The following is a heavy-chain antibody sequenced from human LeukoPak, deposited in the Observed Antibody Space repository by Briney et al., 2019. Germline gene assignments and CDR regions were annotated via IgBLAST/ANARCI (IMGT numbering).Heavy chain of an antibody. CDR1: GGSISSYY. CDR2: FYHSAST. D-gene: IGHD3-22*01. CDR3: ARGQWLPVFDF. Sequence: SETLSLTCTVSGGSISSYYWSWIRQPPGKGLEWIGYFYHSASTNYNPSLKSRVAISVDTSKNHFSLKLSSVTAADTAVYYCARGQWLPVFDFWGQGTLVTVSS. V-gene: IGHV4-59*01. J-gene: IGHJ4*02.